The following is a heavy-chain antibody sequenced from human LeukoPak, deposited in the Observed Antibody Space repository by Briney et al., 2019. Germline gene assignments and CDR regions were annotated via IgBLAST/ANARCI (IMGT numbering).Heavy chain of an antibody. V-gene: IGHV1-46*01. J-gene: IGHJ5*02. CDR1: GYTFTSYY. Sequence: GASVKVSCKASGYTFTSYYMHWVRQAPGQGLEWMGIINPSGGSTSYAQKFQGRVTMTRDTSTSTVYMELSSLRSEDTAVYYCARDRAMIRGPLKWFDPWGQGTLVTVSS. CDR3: ARDRAMIRGPLKWFDP. D-gene: IGHD3-10*01. CDR2: INPSGGST.